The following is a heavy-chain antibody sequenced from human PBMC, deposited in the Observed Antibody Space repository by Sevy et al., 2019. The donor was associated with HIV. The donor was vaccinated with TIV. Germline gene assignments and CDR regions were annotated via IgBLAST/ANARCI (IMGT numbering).Heavy chain of an antibody. CDR1: GFTFSSYW. V-gene: IGHV3-7*01. CDR2: IKQDGSEK. CDR3: ARVVEGYDFWSGYSTKGWFDP. Sequence: GGSLRLSCAASGFTFSSYWMSWVRQAPWKGLEWVANIKQDGSEKYYVDSVKGRFTISRDNAKNSLYLQMNSLRAEDTAVYYCARVVEGYDFWSGYSTKGWFDPWGQGTLVTVSS. J-gene: IGHJ5*02. D-gene: IGHD3-3*01.